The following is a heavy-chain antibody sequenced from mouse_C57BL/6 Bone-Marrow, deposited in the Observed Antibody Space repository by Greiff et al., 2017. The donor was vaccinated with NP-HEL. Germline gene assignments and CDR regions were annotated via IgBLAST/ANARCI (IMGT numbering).Heavy chain of an antibody. J-gene: IGHJ1*03. V-gene: IGHV1-69*01. Sequence: QVQLKQPGAELVMPGASVKLSCKASGYTFTSYWMHWVKQRPGQGLEWIGEIDPSDSYTNYNQKFKGKSTLTVDKSSSTAYMQLSSLTSEDSAVYYCARETTVVDQDWYFDVWGTGTTVTVSS. CDR1: GYTFTSYW. CDR2: IDPSDSYT. CDR3: ARETTVVDQDWYFDV. D-gene: IGHD1-1*01.